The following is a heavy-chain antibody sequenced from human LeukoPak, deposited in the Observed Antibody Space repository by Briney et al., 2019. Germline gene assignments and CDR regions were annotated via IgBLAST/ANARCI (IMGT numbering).Heavy chain of an antibody. CDR2: ISSGSSTI. CDR1: GFTFSIYS. CDR3: ARVSGRFGY. J-gene: IGHJ4*02. Sequence: PGGSLRLFCAASGFTFSIYSMNWVSQSPGMGLEWISYISSGSSTISYADSVKGRFTISRENVNNSLYLQMNSLRAEDTAVYYCARVSGRFGYWGLGTLVTVSS. V-gene: IGHV3-48*01. D-gene: IGHD2-15*01.